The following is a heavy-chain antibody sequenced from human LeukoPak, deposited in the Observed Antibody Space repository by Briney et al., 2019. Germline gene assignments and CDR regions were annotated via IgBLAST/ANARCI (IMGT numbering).Heavy chain of an antibody. V-gene: IGHV3-30*18. D-gene: IGHD4-17*01. CDR1: GFTFSSYG. Sequence: GRSLRLSCAAPGFTFSSYGMHWVRQAPGKGLEWVAVISYDGSNKYYADSVKGRFTISRDNSKNTLYLQMNSLRAEDTAVYYWAKAAPFTVIDYYYGMDVWGQGTTVTVSS. CDR3: AKAAPFTVIDYYYGMDV. CDR2: ISYDGSNK. J-gene: IGHJ6*02.